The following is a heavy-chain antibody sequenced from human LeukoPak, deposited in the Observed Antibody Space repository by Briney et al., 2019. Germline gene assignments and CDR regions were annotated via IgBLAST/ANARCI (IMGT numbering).Heavy chain of an antibody. V-gene: IGHV1-8*03. D-gene: IGHD5-12*01. CDR2: MNPNSGST. CDR1: GGTFSSYA. CDR3: ARGRSTGYPYYFEY. Sequence: VASVKVSCKASGGTFSSYAINWVRQATGQGLEWMGWMNPNSGSTGYAQKFQGRVTITRNTSISTAYMELSGLRSEDTAVYYCARGRSTGYPYYFEYWGQGTLVTVSS. J-gene: IGHJ4*02.